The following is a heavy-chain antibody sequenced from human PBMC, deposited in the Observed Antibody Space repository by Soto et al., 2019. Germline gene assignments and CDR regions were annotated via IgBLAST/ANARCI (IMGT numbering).Heavy chain of an antibody. V-gene: IGHV4-39*01. Sequence: SETLSLTCIVSAGSISSTTYCWGWIRQPPGKGLEWIGSIYYSGSPSYNPSLKSRVTISVDASKDQFSLRLSSVTAADTGVYYCARGRMIVVQLYNWFDPWGQGTLVTVSS. CDR3: ARGRMIVVQLYNWFDP. D-gene: IGHD3-22*01. J-gene: IGHJ5*02. CDR2: IYYSGSP. CDR1: AGSISSTTYC.